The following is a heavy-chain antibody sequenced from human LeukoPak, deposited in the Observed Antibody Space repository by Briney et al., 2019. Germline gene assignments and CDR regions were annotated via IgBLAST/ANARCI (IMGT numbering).Heavy chain of an antibody. Sequence: SQTLSLTCTVSGGSISSGGYYWSWIRQHPGKGLEWIGYIYYSGSTNYNPSLKSRVTISVDTSKNQFSLKLSSVTAADTAVYYCAREGSQKYSTYYMDVWGKGTTVTVSS. CDR3: AREGSQKYSTYYMDV. V-gene: IGHV4-31*03. D-gene: IGHD4-11*01. J-gene: IGHJ6*03. CDR1: GGSISSGGYY. CDR2: IYYSGST.